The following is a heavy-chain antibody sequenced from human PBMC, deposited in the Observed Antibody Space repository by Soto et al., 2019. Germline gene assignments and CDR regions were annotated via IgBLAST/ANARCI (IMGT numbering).Heavy chain of an antibody. D-gene: IGHD3-10*01. CDR2: IIPIFGTA. J-gene: IGHJ4*02. Sequence: GASVKVSCKASGGTFSSYAISWGRQAPGQGLEWMGGIIPIFGTANYAQKFQGRVTITADESTSTAYMELSSLRSEDTAVYYCASQYYYGYDYWGQGTLVTVSS. CDR3: ASQYYYGYDY. CDR1: GGTFSSYA. V-gene: IGHV1-69*13.